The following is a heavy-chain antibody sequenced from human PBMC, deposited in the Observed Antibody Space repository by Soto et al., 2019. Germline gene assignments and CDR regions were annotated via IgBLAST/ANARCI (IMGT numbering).Heavy chain of an antibody. J-gene: IGHJ6*02. CDR1: GFSLSNSGEG. V-gene: IGHV2-5*02. Sequence: SGPTLVNPTQTLTVTCTFSGFSLSNSGEGVGWIRQPPGKALEWLALVYWDDDKRYNPSLRSRLTITKDTSKKQVVLTMTNMDPVDTATYYCVQSRCGGDCLTFYSSHAYYGLDVWGQGTTVTVSS. CDR2: VYWDDDK. D-gene: IGHD2-21*02. CDR3: VQSRCGGDCLTFYSSHAYYGLDV.